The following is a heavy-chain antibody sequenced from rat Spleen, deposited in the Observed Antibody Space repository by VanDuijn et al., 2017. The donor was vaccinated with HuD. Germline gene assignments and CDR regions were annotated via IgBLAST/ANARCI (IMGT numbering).Heavy chain of an antibody. V-gene: IGHV2-1*01. CDR3: TRPNNPYWYFDF. CDR2: IWGDGST. J-gene: IGHJ1*01. Sequence: QVQLKESGPGLVQPAQTLSLTCTVSGFSLNSNSVHWVRQPPGKGLEWMGGIWGDGSTDYNSTLKSRLSISRDTSKSQVFLKMNSLQTEDTAIYFCTRPNNPYWYFDFWGPGTMVTVSS. CDR1: GFSLNSNS. D-gene: IGHD1-5*01.